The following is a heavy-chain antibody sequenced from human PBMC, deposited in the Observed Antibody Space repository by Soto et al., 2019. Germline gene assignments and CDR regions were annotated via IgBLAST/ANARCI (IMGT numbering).Heavy chain of an antibody. CDR1: GFSLRNAGLG. J-gene: IGHJ5*02. D-gene: IGHD6-13*01. V-gene: IGHV2-26*04. CDR2: IFSNDEK. CDR3: ASTYSTSWYWFDH. Sequence: QVTVKESGPVLVKPTETLTLTCTVSGFSLRNAGLGVSWICQPPGKALEWLAHIFSNDEKSYSTSLKSRLTISKDTSRSQVVLIMTNMDPVDTATYYCASTYSTSWYWFDHWGQGTLVTVSS.